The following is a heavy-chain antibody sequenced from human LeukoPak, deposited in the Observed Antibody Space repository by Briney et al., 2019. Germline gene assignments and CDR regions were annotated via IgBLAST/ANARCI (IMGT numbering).Heavy chain of an antibody. CDR2: INHSGSA. J-gene: IGHJ5*02. D-gene: IGHD6-13*01. CDR1: GGSFSRYY. CDR3: ARLTYSNNWYFRRGLDNWFDP. Sequence: SETLSLTCAVYGGSFSRYYWTWIRQPPGKGLEWIGEINHSGSANYNPSLKSRVTISVDASKSQFSLRLSSVTAADTAVYYCARLTYSNNWYFRRGLDNWFDPWGQGTLVTVSS. V-gene: IGHV4-34*01.